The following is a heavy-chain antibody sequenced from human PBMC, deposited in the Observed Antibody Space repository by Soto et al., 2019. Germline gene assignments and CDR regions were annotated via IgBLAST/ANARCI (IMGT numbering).Heavy chain of an antibody. CDR2: ITPSSGRT. CDR3: ATRVGDLDQ. Sequence: QVQLVQSGAEVKKPGASVKVSCKASGYTFTSYYIHWVRQAPGQGLEWMGIITPSSGRTNYTQKFQGRVTMTRDTSTNTVDMELSSLRPEDTAVYYCATRVGDLDQWGQGTQVTVSS. J-gene: IGHJ4*02. V-gene: IGHV1-46*01. CDR1: GYTFTSYY. D-gene: IGHD1-26*01.